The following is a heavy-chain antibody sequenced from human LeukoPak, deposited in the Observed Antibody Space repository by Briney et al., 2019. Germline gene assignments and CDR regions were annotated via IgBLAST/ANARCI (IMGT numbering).Heavy chain of an antibody. D-gene: IGHD2-15*01. Sequence: GASVKVSCKASGYTFTSYDINWVRQATGQGLEWMGWMNPNSGNTGYAQKFQGRATMTRNTSISTAYMELSSLRSEDTAVYYCARGAATSYSYYYYGMDVWGQGTTVTVSS. V-gene: IGHV1-8*01. CDR3: ARGAATSYSYYYYGMDV. J-gene: IGHJ6*02. CDR1: GYTFTSYD. CDR2: MNPNSGNT.